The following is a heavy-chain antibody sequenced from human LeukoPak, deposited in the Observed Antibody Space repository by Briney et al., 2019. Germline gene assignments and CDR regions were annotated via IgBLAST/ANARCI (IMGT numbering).Heavy chain of an antibody. CDR1: GFTFSSYD. CDR2: IGSAGDT. Sequence: GGALRLSCAASGFTFSSYDMHWVGQAPGKGLEWVSAIGSAGDTYYPGSVMGRFTISRENAKNSLYLQMNSLRAGDTAVYYCAAYHAGAFDIWGQGTMVTVSS. V-gene: IGHV3-13*01. CDR3: AAYHAGAFDI. D-gene: IGHD3-16*01. J-gene: IGHJ3*02.